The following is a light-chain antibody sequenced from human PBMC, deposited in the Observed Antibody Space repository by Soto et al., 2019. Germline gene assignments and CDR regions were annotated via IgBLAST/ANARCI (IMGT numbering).Light chain of an antibody. J-gene: IGKJ1*01. V-gene: IGKV1-5*03. CDR3: LQYYDYRT. CDR1: QSISNL. CDR2: KAS. Sequence: DIQMTQSPSTLSASVGDRVTITCRASQSISNLLAWFQQKPGKAPEILIYKASNLESGVPSRFSGSGSGTEFTLTISSLQPDDFATYYCLQYYDYRTFGQGTKVEIK.